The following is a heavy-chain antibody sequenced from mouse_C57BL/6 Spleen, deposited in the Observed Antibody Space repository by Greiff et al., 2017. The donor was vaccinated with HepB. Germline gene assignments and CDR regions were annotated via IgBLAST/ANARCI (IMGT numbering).Heavy chain of an antibody. CDR2: IYPGSGST. Sequence: QVQLQQPGAELVKPGASVKMSCKASGYTFTSYWITWVKQRPGQGLEWIGDIYPGSGSTNYNEKFKSKATLTVDTSSSTAYMQLSSLTSEDSAVYYCARPFYYGYDEGYWYFDVWGTGTTVTVSS. J-gene: IGHJ1*03. V-gene: IGHV1-55*01. CDR1: GYTFTSYW. D-gene: IGHD2-2*01. CDR3: ARPFYYGYDEGYWYFDV.